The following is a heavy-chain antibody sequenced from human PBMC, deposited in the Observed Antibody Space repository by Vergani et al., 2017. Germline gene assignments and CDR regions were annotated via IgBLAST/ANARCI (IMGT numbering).Heavy chain of an antibody. D-gene: IGHD2-2*01. Sequence: QVQLVQSGAEVKKPGASVKVSCKASGYTFTSYAMHWVRLAPGQRLEWMGWINTGNGNTKYSQKFQGRVTITRDTSASTAYMELSSLRSEDTAVYYCARDLYCSSTSCFFGNYYYYYGMDVWGQGTTVTVSS. V-gene: IGHV1-3*04. J-gene: IGHJ6*02. CDR2: INTGNGNT. CDR3: ARDLYCSSTSCFFGNYYYYYGMDV. CDR1: GYTFTSYA.